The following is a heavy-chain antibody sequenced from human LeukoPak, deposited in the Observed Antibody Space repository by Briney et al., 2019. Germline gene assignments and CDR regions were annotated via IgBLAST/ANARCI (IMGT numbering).Heavy chain of an antibody. D-gene: IGHD3-22*01. J-gene: IGHJ3*02. CDR3: ARVGPNYYDRSGYDYDAFDI. CDR1: GFTFSSYW. V-gene: IGHV3-7*01. Sequence: GGSLRLSCAASGFTFSSYWMSWVRQAPGKGLEWVANIKQDGSEKYYVDSVKGRFTISRDNAKNSLYLQMNSLRAEDTAVYYCARVGPNYYDRSGYDYDAFDIWGQGTMVTVSS. CDR2: IKQDGSEK.